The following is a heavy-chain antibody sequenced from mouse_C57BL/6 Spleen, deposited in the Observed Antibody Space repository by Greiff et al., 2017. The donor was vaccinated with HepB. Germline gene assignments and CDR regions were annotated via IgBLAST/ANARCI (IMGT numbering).Heavy chain of an antibody. V-gene: IGHV1-80*01. CDR2: IYPGDGDT. D-gene: IGHD1-1*01. CDR1: GYAFSSYW. CDR3: ATNYYGSSYGYFDV. Sequence: VQLQQSGAELVKPGASVKISCKASGYAFSSYWMNWVKQRPGKGLEWIGQIYPGDGDTNYNGKFKGKATLTADKSSSTAYMQLSSLTSEDSAVYFCATNYYGSSYGYFDVWGTGTTVTVSS. J-gene: IGHJ1*03.